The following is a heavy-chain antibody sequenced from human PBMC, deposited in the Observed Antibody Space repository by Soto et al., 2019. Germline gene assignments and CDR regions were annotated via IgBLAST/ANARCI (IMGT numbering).Heavy chain of an antibody. CDR1: GYTFISHG. D-gene: IGHD2-15*01. J-gene: IGHJ6*02. Sequence: QVQLVQSGVEVKKPGASVKVSCKASGYTFISHGISWVRQAPGQGLEWMGWISGKNGNTNYAQQLQGRVTLTTDTSTSTAYLELRSLRSDDTAVYYCARVSSSIVVVPDYGMDVWGQGTTVTASS. CDR3: ARVSSSIVVVPDYGMDV. V-gene: IGHV1-18*04. CDR2: ISGKNGNT.